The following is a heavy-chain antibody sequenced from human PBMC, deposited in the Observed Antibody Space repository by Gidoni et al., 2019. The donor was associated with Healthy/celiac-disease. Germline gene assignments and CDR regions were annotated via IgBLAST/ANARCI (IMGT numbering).Heavy chain of an antibody. V-gene: IGHV3-21*01. CDR3: ARGRAHYCSGGSCYGSYYFDY. CDR2: IRSSSSYI. D-gene: IGHD2-15*01. CDR1: GFTFSSYS. Sequence: EVQLVVSGGGLVMPGGALRLSCAASGFTFSSYSMNCVRQAPGKGLEWVSSIRSSSSYIYYADSVKGRFTISRDNAKNSLYLQMNSLRAEDTAVYYCARGRAHYCSGGSCYGSYYFDYWGQGTLVTVSS. J-gene: IGHJ4*02.